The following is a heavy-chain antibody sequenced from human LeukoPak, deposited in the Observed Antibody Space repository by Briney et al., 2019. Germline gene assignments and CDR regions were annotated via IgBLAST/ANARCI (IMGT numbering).Heavy chain of an antibody. V-gene: IGHV1-18*04. Sequence: ASVKVSCKASGYTFTGYYMHWVRQAPGQGLEWMGWISAYNGNTNYAQKLQGRVTMTTDTSTSTAYMELRSLRSDDTAVYYCARCTTGRTFGSLREIKRSREIDYWGQGTLVTVSS. D-gene: IGHD1-1*01. CDR3: ARCTTGRTFGSLREIKRSREIDY. CDR1: GYTFTGYY. J-gene: IGHJ4*02. CDR2: ISAYNGNT.